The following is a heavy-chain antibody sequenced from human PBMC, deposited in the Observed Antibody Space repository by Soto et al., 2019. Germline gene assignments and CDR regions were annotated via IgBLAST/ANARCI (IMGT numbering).Heavy chain of an antibody. Sequence: GGSLRLSCAASGFTFSSYSISWVRHAPGKGLEWVSSISGSGGGTYYADSVKGRFTFSRDNSKNTLYLQMNSLRAEDTAVYYCAKFGMATTKMSPTSYIDYGGQEALV. CDR1: GFTFSSYS. CDR3: AKFGMATTKMSPTSYIDY. V-gene: IGHV3-23*01. D-gene: IGHD1-1*01. CDR2: ISGSGGGT. J-gene: IGHJ4*02.